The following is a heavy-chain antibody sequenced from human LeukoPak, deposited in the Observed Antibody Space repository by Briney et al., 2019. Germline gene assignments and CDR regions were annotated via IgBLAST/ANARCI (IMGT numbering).Heavy chain of an antibody. Sequence: PSETLSLTCAVYGGSFSGYYWSWIRQPPGKGLEWIGYIYYSGSTNYNPSLKSRVTISVDTSKNQFSLKLSSVTAADTAVYYCARVGYSYGPEYYFDYWGQGTLVTVSS. CDR2: IYYSGST. D-gene: IGHD5-18*01. CDR1: GGSFSGYY. V-gene: IGHV4-59*01. J-gene: IGHJ4*02. CDR3: ARVGYSYGPEYYFDY.